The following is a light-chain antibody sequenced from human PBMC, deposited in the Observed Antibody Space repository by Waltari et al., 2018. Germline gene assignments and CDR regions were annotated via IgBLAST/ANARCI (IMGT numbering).Light chain of an antibody. Sequence: EIVLAQSPDTLSLSPGETATLACRASQSVGSSDVIWYQQRPGQAPRLLIFATSYRATGIPDRFSGSGSGTDFTLTISRLEPEDVAIYYCQHYGISFPVTFGQGTRLEIK. CDR1: QSVGSSD. CDR3: QHYGISFPVT. J-gene: IGKJ5*01. CDR2: ATS. V-gene: IGKV3-20*01.